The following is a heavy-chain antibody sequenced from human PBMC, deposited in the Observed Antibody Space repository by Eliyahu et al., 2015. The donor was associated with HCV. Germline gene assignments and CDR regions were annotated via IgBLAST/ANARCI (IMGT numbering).Heavy chain of an antibody. J-gene: IGHJ4*02. CDR1: GFTFXNYA. D-gene: IGHD5-12*01. Sequence: EVQLVESGGGLVKPGGSLRLSCAAXGFTFXNYAMXWVRQAPGKGLEWVSSITSGSSYKYYADSMKGRFTISRDNAKNSLYLQMNSLRAEDTAVYYCATGGDGGYVGYYFDYWGQGTLVTVSS. V-gene: IGHV3-21*01. CDR2: ITSGSSYK. CDR3: ATGGDGGYVGYYFDY.